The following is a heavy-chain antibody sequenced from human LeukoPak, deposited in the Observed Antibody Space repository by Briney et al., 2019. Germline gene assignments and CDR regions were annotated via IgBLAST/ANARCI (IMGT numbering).Heavy chain of an antibody. D-gene: IGHD6-13*01. CDR1: GGSFSGYY. CDR3: ATPPGIAVSPEHG. J-gene: IGHJ4*02. V-gene: IGHV4-34*01. Sequence: SETLSLTCAVYGGSFSGYYWSWIRRPPGKGLEWIGEINHSGSTNYNPSLKSRVTISVDTSKNQFSLKLSSVTAADTAVYYCATPPGIAVSPEHGWGQGTLVTVSS. CDR2: INHSGST.